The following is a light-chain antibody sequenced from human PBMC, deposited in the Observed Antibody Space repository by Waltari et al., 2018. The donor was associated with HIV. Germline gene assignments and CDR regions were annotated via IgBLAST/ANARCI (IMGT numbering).Light chain of an antibody. CDR2: SND. CDR3: ATWDDSLNGWV. Sequence: QSVLTQPPSASGTPGQRVTISCSGSSSNTGSNTVSWYQQVPGTAPKVFIYSNDDRPSGVPDRFSGSKSGTSASLAISGLQSEDEADYYCATWDDSLNGWVFGGGTKVTVL. J-gene: IGLJ3*02. V-gene: IGLV1-44*01. CDR1: SSNTGSNT.